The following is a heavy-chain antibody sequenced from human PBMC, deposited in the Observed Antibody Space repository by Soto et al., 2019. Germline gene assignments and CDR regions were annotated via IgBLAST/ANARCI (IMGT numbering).Heavy chain of an antibody. Sequence: PGGSLRLSCAASGFTVSSNYMSWVRQAPGKGLEWVSVIYSGGSTYYADSVKGRFTISRDNSKNTLYLQMNSLRAEDTAVYYCARDEESPYCSGGSCYLDGKNSGYWGQGTLVTVSS. D-gene: IGHD2-15*01. V-gene: IGHV3-66*01. J-gene: IGHJ4*02. CDR3: ARDEESPYCSGGSCYLDGKNSGY. CDR2: IYSGGST. CDR1: GFTVSSNY.